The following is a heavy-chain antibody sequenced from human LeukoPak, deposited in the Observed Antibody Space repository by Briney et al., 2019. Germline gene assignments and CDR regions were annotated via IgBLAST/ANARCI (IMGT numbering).Heavy chain of an antibody. D-gene: IGHD3-10*01. Sequence: SVKVSCKASGGTFSNYAISWVRQAPGQGLEWMGGIIPIFGTANYAQKFQGRVTITADESTSTAYMELGSLTSEDTAVYYCARDSEFRGVNLLWYWGQGTLVTVSS. CDR2: IIPIFGTA. CDR3: ARDSEFRGVNLLWY. J-gene: IGHJ4*02. CDR1: GGTFSNYA. V-gene: IGHV1-69*13.